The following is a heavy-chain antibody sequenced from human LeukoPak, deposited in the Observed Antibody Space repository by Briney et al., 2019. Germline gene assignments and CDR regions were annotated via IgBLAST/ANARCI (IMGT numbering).Heavy chain of an antibody. D-gene: IGHD3-10*01. CDR3: ARRSYYGSGSWTYYYYYMDV. J-gene: IGHJ6*03. V-gene: IGHV4-38-2*02. CDR1: GYSISSGYY. Sequence: SETLSLTCTVSGYSISSGYYWGWIRQPPGKGLEWIGSIYHSGSTYYNPSLKSRVTISVDTSKNQFSLKLSSVTAADTAVYYCARRSYYGSGSWTYYYYYMDVWGKGTTVTISS. CDR2: IYHSGST.